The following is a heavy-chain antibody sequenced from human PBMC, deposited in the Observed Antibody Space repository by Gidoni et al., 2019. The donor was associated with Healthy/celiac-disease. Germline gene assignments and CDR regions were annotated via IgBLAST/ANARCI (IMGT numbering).Heavy chain of an antibody. D-gene: IGHD2-2*01. J-gene: IGHJ6*02. CDR1: GGSFSGSY. CDR3: ARIAQLRYYGMDV. V-gene: IGHV4-34*01. Sequence: QVQLQQWGAGLLKPSETLSLPCAVYGGSFSGSYWSWIRQPPGKGLEWIGEINHSGSTNYNPSLKSRVTISVDTSKNQFSLKLSSVTAADTAVYYCARIAQLRYYGMDVWGQGTTVTVSS. CDR2: INHSGST.